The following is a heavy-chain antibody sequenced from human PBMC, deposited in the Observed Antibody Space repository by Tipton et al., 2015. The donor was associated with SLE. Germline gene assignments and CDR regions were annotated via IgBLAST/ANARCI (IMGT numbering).Heavy chain of an antibody. V-gene: IGHV3-21*03. J-gene: IGHJ4*02. CDR3: ARDVTTVTSDYFDY. CDR2: ISSSSSYI. CDR1: GFALGDYS. D-gene: IGHD4-17*01. Sequence: SLRLSCTASGFALGDYSVTWVRQAPGKGLEWVSSISSSSSYIHYADPVKGRFTISRDNAKNSLYLQMNSLRAEDAAVYYCARDVTTVTSDYFDYWGQGTLVTVSS.